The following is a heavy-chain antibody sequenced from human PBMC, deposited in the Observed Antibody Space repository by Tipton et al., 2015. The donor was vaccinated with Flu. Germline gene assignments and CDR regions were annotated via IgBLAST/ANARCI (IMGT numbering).Heavy chain of an antibody. CDR2: INSDGSST. CDR3: ARDASSRPRDSGVLAVGC. D-gene: IGHD4-17*01. V-gene: IGHV3-74*01. J-gene: IGHJ4*02. Sequence: SLRLSCAASGFTFNNYWMHWVRQAPGKGLVWVSRINSDGSSTNYADSVKGRFTISRDNPKNTLYLQMNSLRAEDTAVYYCARDASSRPRDSGVLAVGCWGQGTRVTVSS. CDR1: GFTFNNYW.